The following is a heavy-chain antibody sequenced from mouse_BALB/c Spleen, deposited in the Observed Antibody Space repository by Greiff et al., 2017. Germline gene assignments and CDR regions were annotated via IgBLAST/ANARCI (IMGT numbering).Heavy chain of an antibody. Sequence: EVQLQESGPSLVKPSQTLSLTCSVTGDSITSGYWNWIRKFPGNKLEYMGYISYSGSTYYNPSLKSRISITRDTSKNQYYLQLNSVTTEDTATYYCAREGYDNYGSAMDYWGQGTSVTVSS. CDR2: ISYSGST. CDR1: GDSITSGY. CDR3: AREGYDNYGSAMDY. J-gene: IGHJ4*01. D-gene: IGHD2-10*02. V-gene: IGHV3-8*02.